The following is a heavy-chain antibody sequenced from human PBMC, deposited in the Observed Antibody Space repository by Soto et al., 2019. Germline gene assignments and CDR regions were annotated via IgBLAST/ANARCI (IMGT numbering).Heavy chain of an antibody. Sequence: LGGSLRLSCAASGFSFSKYAIHWVRQAPGKGLEWVAVISYDGSDKYYADSVRGRFTLSRDNPKNTVYMQMDRLRPEDAAVYYCAKDEDFGPFDYWGQGTLVTVPS. V-gene: IGHV3-30*18. CDR2: ISYDGSDK. CDR3: AKDEDFGPFDY. D-gene: IGHD3-16*01. CDR1: GFSFSKYA. J-gene: IGHJ4*02.